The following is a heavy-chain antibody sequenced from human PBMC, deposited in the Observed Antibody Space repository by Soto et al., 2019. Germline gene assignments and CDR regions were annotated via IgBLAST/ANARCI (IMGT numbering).Heavy chain of an antibody. D-gene: IGHD2-2*01. CDR1: GFTFSSYG. V-gene: IGHV3-30*18. Sequence: GGSLRLSCAASGFTFSSYGMHWVRQAPGKGLKRVAVISYDGSNKYYADSVKGRFTISRDNSKNTLYLQMNSLRAEDTAVYYCAKGLSVFCSSTSCYGAEAYYYMDVWGKGTTVTVSS. CDR2: ISYDGSNK. J-gene: IGHJ6*03. CDR3: AKGLSVFCSSTSCYGAEAYYYMDV.